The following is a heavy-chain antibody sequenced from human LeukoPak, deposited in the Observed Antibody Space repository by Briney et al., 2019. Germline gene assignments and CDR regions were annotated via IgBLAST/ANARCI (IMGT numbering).Heavy chain of an antibody. V-gene: IGHV6-1*01. Sequence: SQTLSLTCAISGDIVSSNSAAWNWSRQSPARGLEWLGRTYYRSMLYYEYAESVKSRITINPDTSKNQFSLHLNSVPPVDTAVYYCARARSGSYPDLWGQGTLVTVSS. J-gene: IGHJ5*02. CDR3: ARARSGSYPDL. D-gene: IGHD1-26*01. CDR2: TYYRSMLYY. CDR1: GDIVSSNSAA.